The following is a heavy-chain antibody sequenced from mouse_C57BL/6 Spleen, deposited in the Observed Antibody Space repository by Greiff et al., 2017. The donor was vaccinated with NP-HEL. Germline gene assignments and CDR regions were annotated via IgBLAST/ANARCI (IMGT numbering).Heavy chain of an antibody. CDR1: GYAFSSSW. J-gene: IGHJ2*01. CDR2: IYPGDGDT. V-gene: IGHV1-82*01. D-gene: IGHD1-1*01. CDR3: ARDRCYYYGSSDTGDFDY. Sequence: QVQLQQSGPELVKPGASVKISCKASGYAFSSSWMNWVKQRPGKGLEWIGRIYPGDGDTNYNGKFKGKATLTADKSSSTAYMQLSSLTSEDSAVYFCARDRCYYYGSSDTGDFDYWGKGNTLTVSS.